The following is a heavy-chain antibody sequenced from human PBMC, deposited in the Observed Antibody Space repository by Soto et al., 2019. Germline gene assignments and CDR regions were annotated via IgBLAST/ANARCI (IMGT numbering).Heavy chain of an antibody. Sequence: SETLSLTCAVYGGSFSGYYWSWIRQRPGKGLEWIGEINHSGSTNYNPSLKSRVTISVDTSKNQFSLKLSSVTAADTAVYYCARGRAYDFWSGMYYYYYYMDVWGKGTTVTVSS. CDR2: INHSGST. D-gene: IGHD3-3*01. J-gene: IGHJ6*03. V-gene: IGHV4-34*01. CDR3: ARGRAYDFWSGMYYYYYYMDV. CDR1: GGSFSGYY.